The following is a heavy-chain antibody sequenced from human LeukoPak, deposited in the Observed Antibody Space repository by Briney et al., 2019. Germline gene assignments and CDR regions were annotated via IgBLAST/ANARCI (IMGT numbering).Heavy chain of an antibody. J-gene: IGHJ6*02. CDR2: ISWNSGSI. D-gene: IGHD3-10*01. Sequence: GGSLRLSCAASGFSFSSYWMHWVRQAPGKGLEWVSGISWNSGSIGYADSVKGRFTISRDNAKNSLYLQMNSLRAEDTALYYCAKDSYGSGSYYQDVWGQGTTVTVSS. V-gene: IGHV3-9*01. CDR1: GFSFSSYW. CDR3: AKDSYGSGSYYQDV.